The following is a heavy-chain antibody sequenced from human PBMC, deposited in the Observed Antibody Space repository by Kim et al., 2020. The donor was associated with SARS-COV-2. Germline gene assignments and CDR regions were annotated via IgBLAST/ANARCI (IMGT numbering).Heavy chain of an antibody. D-gene: IGHD2-8*01. CDR3: TTVSML. J-gene: IGHJ4*02. CDR2: IKSRSDGGTG. CDR1: GIPFSNAW. Sequence: GGSLRLSCAVSGIPFSNAWFNWVRQAPGKGLEWVGRIKSRSDGGTGDLAAPVKGRFAISRDDSKNMLYLVMNSLRTDDSGVYYCTTVSMLWGQGTLVTVS. V-gene: IGHV3-15*01.